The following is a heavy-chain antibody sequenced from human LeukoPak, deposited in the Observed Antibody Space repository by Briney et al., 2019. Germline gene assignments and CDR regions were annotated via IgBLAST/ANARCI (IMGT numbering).Heavy chain of an antibody. Sequence: ASVKVSCKVSGYTLTELSMHWVRQAPGKGLEWMGGFDPEDGETIYAQKFQGRVTMTEDTSTDTAYMELSSLRSEDTAVYYCATFAPNPLYGDYHNWFDPWGQGTLVTVSS. CDR3: ATFAPNPLYGDYHNWFDP. V-gene: IGHV1-24*01. D-gene: IGHD4-17*01. CDR1: GYTLTELS. CDR2: FDPEDGET. J-gene: IGHJ5*02.